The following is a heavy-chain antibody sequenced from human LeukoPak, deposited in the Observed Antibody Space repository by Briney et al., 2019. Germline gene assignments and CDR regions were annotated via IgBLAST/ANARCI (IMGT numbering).Heavy chain of an antibody. CDR1: GGSISSYY. CDR2: IYYSGST. V-gene: IGHV4-59*01. J-gene: IGHJ4*02. D-gene: IGHD3-10*01. CDR3: ASYGSGSYYMGFDY. Sequence: ASETLSLTCTVSGGSISSYYWSWIRQPTGKGLEWIGYIYYSGSTNYNPSLKSRVTISVDTSKNQFSLKLSSVTAADTAVYYCASYGSGSYYMGFDYWGQGTLVTVSS.